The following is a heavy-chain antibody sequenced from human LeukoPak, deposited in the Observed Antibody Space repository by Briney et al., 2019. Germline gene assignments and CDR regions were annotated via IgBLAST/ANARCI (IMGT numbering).Heavy chain of an antibody. D-gene: IGHD2-2*01. CDR3: ARASAIVVVAAAPD. CDR2: ISAYNGKT. Sequence: ASVKVSCKASGYTFSSYGISWVRQAPGQGLEWMGWISAYNGKTNYAQKVQGRVIMTTDTPTSTAYMELRSLRSDDTAVCYCARASAIVVVAAAPDWGQGTLVTVSS. V-gene: IGHV1-18*01. CDR1: GYTFSSYG. J-gene: IGHJ4*02.